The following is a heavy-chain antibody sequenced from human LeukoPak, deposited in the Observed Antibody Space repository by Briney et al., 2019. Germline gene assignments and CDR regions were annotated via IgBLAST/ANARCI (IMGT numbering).Heavy chain of an antibody. CDR1: GGSISSYY. V-gene: IGHV4-59*08. CDR3: TRSDGYGLVGI. D-gene: IGHD3-10*01. CDR2: IFHSGST. Sequence: PSETLSLTCTVSGGSISSYYWSWIRQPPGKGLEWIGYIFHSGSTYYNPSLKSRVTISVDTSKNQFSLKLSSVTAADTAVYYCTRSDGYGLVGIWGQGTMVTVSS. J-gene: IGHJ3*01.